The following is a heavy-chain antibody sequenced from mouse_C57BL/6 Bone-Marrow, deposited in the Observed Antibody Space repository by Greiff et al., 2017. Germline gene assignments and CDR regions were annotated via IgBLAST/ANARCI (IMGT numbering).Heavy chain of an antibody. CDR2: IYPSDSET. CDR1: GYTFTSYW. Sequence: VKQSCKASGYTFTSYWMDWVKQRPGQGLEWIGNIYPSDSETHYNQKFKDKATLTVDKSSSTAYMQLSSLTSEDSAVYYCARTQLTTVVPYYFDYWGQGTTLTVSS. J-gene: IGHJ2*01. CDR3: ARTQLTTVVPYYFDY. V-gene: IGHV1-61*01. D-gene: IGHD1-1*01.